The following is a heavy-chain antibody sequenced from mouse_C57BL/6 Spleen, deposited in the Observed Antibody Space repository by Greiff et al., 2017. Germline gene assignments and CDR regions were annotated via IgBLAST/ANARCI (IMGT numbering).Heavy chain of an antibody. D-gene: IGHD4-1*01. CDR3: ARDWEGGCAY. V-gene: IGHV1-50*01. Sequence: QVQLQQPGAELVKPGASVKLSCKASGYTFNSYWLQWVKQRTGQGLEWIGEIDPSDSYTKYNQKFKGKATLTADTSSSTAYMQLSSLTSEDAAVYYCARDWEGGCAYWVRGSLVTVSA. CDR1: GYTFNSYW. CDR2: IDPSDSYT. J-gene: IGHJ3*01.